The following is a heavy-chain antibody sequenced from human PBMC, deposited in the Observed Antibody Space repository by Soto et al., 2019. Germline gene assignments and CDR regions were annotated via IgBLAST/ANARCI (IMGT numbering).Heavy chain of an antibody. Sequence: VQLQESGPGLVKPSGTLSLTCTVSGGSISTTNWWSWVRQSPGKGLEWIGEILHIGSTNYNPSLKSGVTIAIDQSKNQFSLRLSSVTAADTAVYYCASGFDSDGLYNGGHPWGQGTLVSVSS. CDR3: ASGFDSDGLYNGGHP. V-gene: IGHV4-4*02. D-gene: IGHD3-22*01. J-gene: IGHJ5*02. CDR2: ILHIGST. CDR1: GGSISTTNW.